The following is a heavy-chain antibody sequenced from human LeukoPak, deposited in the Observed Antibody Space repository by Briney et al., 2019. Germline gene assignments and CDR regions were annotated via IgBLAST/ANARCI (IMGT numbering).Heavy chain of an antibody. D-gene: IGHD3-10*01. CDR2: IYYTGST. Sequence: SETLSLTCTVSGGSISSFYWSWIRQPPGKGLEWIGYIYYTGSTNYSPSLRSRVTISVDTSKNQFSLDLSSVTAADTAVYYCARARGQSGVDYWGQGTLVTVSS. J-gene: IGHJ4*02. CDR1: GGSISSFY. V-gene: IGHV4-59*08. CDR3: ARARGQSGVDY.